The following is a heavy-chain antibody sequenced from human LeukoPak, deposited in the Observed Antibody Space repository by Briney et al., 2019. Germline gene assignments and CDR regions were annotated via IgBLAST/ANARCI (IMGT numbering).Heavy chain of an antibody. CDR1: GFTFSSYA. CDR3: ARVRSGYELYFDY. D-gene: IGHD5-12*01. V-gene: IGHV3-23*01. CDR2: ISGSGGRT. J-gene: IGHJ4*02. Sequence: EGSLRLSCAASGFTFSSYAMNWVRQTPGKGLEWVSAISGSGGRTYYADSVKGRFTISRDNSKNTLYLQMNSLRAEDTAVYYCARVRSGYELYFDYWGQGALVTVSS.